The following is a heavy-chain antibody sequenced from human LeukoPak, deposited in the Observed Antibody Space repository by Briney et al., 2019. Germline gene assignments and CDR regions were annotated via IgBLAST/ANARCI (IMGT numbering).Heavy chain of an antibody. CDR1: GFTFSSYE. J-gene: IGHJ4*02. CDR2: ISSSGSTI. CDR3: ARDLYSSSHRDY. Sequence: GGSLRLSCAASGFTFSSYEMNWVRQAPGKGLEWVSYISSSGSTIYYADSVKGRFTISRDNAKNSLYLQMNSLRAEDTAVYYCARDLYSSSHRDYWGQGTLVTVSS. D-gene: IGHD6-6*01. V-gene: IGHV3-48*03.